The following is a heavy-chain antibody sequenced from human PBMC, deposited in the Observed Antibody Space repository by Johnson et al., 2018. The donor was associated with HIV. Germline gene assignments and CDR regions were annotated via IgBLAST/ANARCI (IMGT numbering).Heavy chain of an antibody. V-gene: IGHV3-7*01. J-gene: IGHJ3*02. D-gene: IGHD6-13*01. CDR1: GFTFSDYY. CDR3: ARDPRSSSWYYYSNDAFDI. CDR2: IKQDGSEK. Sequence: VQLVESGGGVVRPGRSLRLSCAASGFTFSDYYMSWIRQAPGKGLEWVANIKQDGSEKYYVDSVKGRFTVSRDNSKNTLYLQMNSLRAEDTAVYYCARDPRSSSWYYYSNDAFDIWGQGTMVTVSS.